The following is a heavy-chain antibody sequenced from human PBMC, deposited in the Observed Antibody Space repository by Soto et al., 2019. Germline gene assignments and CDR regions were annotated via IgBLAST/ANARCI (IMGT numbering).Heavy chain of an antibody. V-gene: IGHV3-53*01. CDR2: IYSGGST. J-gene: IGHJ3*02. D-gene: IGHD3-22*01. CDR3: ARGYYYDSSGYFQRAFDI. Sequence: HPGGSLRLSCAASGFTVSSNYMSWVRQAPGKGLEWVSVIYSGGSTYYADSVKGRFTISRDNSKNTLYLQMNSLRAEDTAVYYCARGYYYDSSGYFQRAFDIWGQGTMVTVS. CDR1: GFTVSSNY.